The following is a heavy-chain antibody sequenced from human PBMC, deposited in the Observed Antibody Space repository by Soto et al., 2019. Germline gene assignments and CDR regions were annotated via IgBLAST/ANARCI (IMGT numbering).Heavy chain of an antibody. CDR3: AKDKPPRYGGYRSFDY. CDR2: ISGSGGST. Sequence: PGGSLRLSCAASGFTFSSYAMSWVRQAPGKGLEWASAISGSGGSTYYADSVKGRFTISRDNSKNTLYLQMNSLRAEDTAVYYCAKDKPPRYGGYRSFDYWGQGTLVTVSS. V-gene: IGHV3-23*01. D-gene: IGHD5-12*01. CDR1: GFTFSSYA. J-gene: IGHJ4*02.